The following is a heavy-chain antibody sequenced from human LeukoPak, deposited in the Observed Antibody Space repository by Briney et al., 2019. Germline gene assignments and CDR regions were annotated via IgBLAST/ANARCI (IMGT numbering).Heavy chain of an antibody. CDR1: GFTFTSYA. V-gene: IGHV3-23*01. CDR2: ISSSGGST. CDR3: AKAHGGSYHSGID. J-gene: IGHJ4*02. D-gene: IGHD1-26*01. Sequence: GGSLRLSCAASGFTFTSYAMNWVRQAPGKGLEWVSGISSSGGSTYYADSVKGRFSISRDNSKNTLYLQLNSLRVDDTAEYYCAKAHGGSYHSGIDWGQGTLVIVSS.